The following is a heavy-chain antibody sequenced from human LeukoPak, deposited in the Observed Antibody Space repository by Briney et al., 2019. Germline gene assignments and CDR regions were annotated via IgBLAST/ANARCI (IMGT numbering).Heavy chain of an antibody. CDR3: ATSVSVAENAFDI. Sequence: GGSLRLSCVTSGITFSSYAMDWVRQAPGKGLAWVASISYGGTNKYYADSVKGRFTTSRDDSKSTLYLQMNSLRSEDTAVYYCATSVSVAENAFDIWGQGTMVTVSS. CDR2: ISYGGTNK. V-gene: IGHV3-30*04. J-gene: IGHJ3*02. D-gene: IGHD6-19*01. CDR1: GITFSSYA.